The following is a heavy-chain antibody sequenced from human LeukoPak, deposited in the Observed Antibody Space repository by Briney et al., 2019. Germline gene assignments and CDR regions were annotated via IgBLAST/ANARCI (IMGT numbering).Heavy chain of an antibody. CDR1: GGSISSYY. CDR3: ARDGYYYDSSGYLYYFDY. CDR2: IYYSGST. Sequence: SETLSLTCTVSGGSISSYYWSWIRQPPGKGLEWIGYIYYSGSTNYNPSLKSRVTISVDTSKNQFSLKLSSVTAADTAVYYCARDGYYYDSSGYLYYFDYWGQGTLVTVSS. V-gene: IGHV4-59*12. J-gene: IGHJ4*02. D-gene: IGHD3-22*01.